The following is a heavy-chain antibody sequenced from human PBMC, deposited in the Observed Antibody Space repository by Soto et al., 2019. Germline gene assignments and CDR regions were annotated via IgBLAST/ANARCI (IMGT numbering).Heavy chain of an antibody. Sequence: SETLSLTCAVYGGSFSGYYWSWIRQPPGKGLEWIGEINHSGSTNYNPSLKSRVTISVDTSKNQFSLKLSSVTAADSAVYYCARLKSTYAASYYGGGFFDLWGRGTLVTVSS. CDR1: GGSFSGYY. J-gene: IGHJ5*02. CDR3: ARLKSTYAASYYGGGFFDL. D-gene: IGHD3-10*01. CDR2: INHSGST. V-gene: IGHV4-34*01.